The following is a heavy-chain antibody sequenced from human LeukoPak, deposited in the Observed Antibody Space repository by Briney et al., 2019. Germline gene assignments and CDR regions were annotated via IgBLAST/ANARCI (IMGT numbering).Heavy chain of an antibody. Sequence: SVKVSCKASGGTFSSYAISWVRKAPGQGLEWMGGIIPIFGTANYAQKLQGRVTITADESTSTAYMELSSLRSEDTAVYYCARDTVTMVRGVIITRGGFDYWGQGTLVTVSS. CDR2: IIPIFGTA. CDR1: GGTFSSYA. CDR3: ARDTVTMVRGVIITRGGFDY. D-gene: IGHD3-10*01. J-gene: IGHJ4*02. V-gene: IGHV1-69*01.